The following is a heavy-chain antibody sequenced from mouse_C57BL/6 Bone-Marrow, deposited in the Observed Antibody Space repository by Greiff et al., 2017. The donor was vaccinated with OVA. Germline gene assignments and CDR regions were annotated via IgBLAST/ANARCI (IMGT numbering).Heavy chain of an antibody. J-gene: IGHJ3*01. CDR2: IDPENGDT. CDR1: GFNIKDDY. CDR3: ATCSSGDAYALAY. D-gene: IGHD3-2*02. Sequence: EVQLQQSGAELVRPGASVKLSCTASGFNIKDDYMPWVKQRPEQGLEWIGWIDPENGDTEYASKFQGKATITADTSSNTAYLQLSSLTSEDTAVYYCATCSSGDAYALAYWGQGTLVTVSA. V-gene: IGHV14-4*01.